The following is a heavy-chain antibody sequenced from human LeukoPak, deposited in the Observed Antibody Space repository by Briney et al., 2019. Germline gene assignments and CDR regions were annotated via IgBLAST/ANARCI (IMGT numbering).Heavy chain of an antibody. CDR3: ARVFGGVIVEDYFDY. J-gene: IGHJ4*02. Sequence: GGSLRLSCAASGFTFSSYSMNWVRQAPGKGLEWVSSISSSSSYIYYADSVKGRFTISRDNAKNSLYLQMNSLRAEDTAVYYCARVFGGVIVEDYFDYWGQGTLVTVSS. CDR2: ISSSSSYI. D-gene: IGHD3-16*02. V-gene: IGHV3-21*04. CDR1: GFTFSSYS.